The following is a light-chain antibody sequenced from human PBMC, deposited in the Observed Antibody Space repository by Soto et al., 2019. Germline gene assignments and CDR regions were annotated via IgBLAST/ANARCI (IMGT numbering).Light chain of an antibody. V-gene: IGKV1-33*01. CDR1: QDIVNY. CDR3: QRYDNLPIT. Sequence: DIQLTQSPSSLSASVGDRVTITCQASQDIVNYLNWYQQKPGKAPKLLIYDASKLESGVPSRFSGSGFGTDFTFTISSPQSEDIATYYCQRYDNLPITFGPGTKVEI. CDR2: DAS. J-gene: IGKJ3*01.